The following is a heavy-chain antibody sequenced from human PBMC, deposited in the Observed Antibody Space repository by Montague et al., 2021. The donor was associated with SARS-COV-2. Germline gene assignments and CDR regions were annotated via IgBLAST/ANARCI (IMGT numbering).Heavy chain of an antibody. CDR3: ARARGALKIGSYLDEY. D-gene: IGHD1-26*01. J-gene: IGHJ4*02. CDR1: GFTFSSYT. Sequence: YLRLSCAASGFTFSSYTMSWFRQAPGKGLEWVSAISGSGGSTYYSDSVKGRFTISRDNSKNTLYLQMNSLRAEDTAVYYCARARGALKIGSYLDEYWGQGTLVTVSS. V-gene: IGHV3-23*01. CDR2: ISGSGGST.